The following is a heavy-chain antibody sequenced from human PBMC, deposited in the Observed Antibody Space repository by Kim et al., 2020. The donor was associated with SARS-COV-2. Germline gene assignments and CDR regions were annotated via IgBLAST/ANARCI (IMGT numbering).Heavy chain of an antibody. V-gene: IGHV3-23*03. D-gene: IGHD7-27*01. CDR2: IYSGGSST. CDR1: GFTFSSYA. J-gene: IGHJ4*02. CDR3: AKLGRPLDY. Sequence: GGSLRLSCAASGFTFSSYAMSWVRQAPGKGLEWVSVIYSGGSSTYYADSVKGRFTISRDNSKNTLYLQMNSLRAEDTAVYYCAKLGRPLDYWGQGTLVTVSS.